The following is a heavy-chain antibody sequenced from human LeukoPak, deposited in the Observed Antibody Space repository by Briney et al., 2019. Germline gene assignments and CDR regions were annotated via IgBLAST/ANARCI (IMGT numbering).Heavy chain of an antibody. CDR3: ARPGAAAGTGPGYYYYGMDV. Sequence: GESLKISFKGSGXRFTSYWISWVRQMPGKGLEWMGRIDPSDSYTNYSPSFQGHVTISADKSISTAYLQWSSLKASDTAMYYCARPGAAAGTGPGYYYYGMDVWGQGTTVTVSS. CDR2: IDPSDSYT. CDR1: GXRFTSYW. V-gene: IGHV5-10-1*01. D-gene: IGHD6-13*01. J-gene: IGHJ6*02.